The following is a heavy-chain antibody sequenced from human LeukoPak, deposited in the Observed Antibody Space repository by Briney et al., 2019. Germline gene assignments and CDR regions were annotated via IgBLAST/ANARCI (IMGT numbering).Heavy chain of an antibody. J-gene: IGHJ4*02. V-gene: IGHV3-48*03. CDR2: ISNSGTTK. Sequence: GGSLRLSCAASGFTFSNYEMNWIRQAPGKGLEWISYISNSGTTKYYADSVKGRFTISRDNAKNSLYLQMNSLRAEDTAVYYCAAVIDYWGQGTLVTVSS. CDR3: AAVIDY. CDR1: GFTFSNYE.